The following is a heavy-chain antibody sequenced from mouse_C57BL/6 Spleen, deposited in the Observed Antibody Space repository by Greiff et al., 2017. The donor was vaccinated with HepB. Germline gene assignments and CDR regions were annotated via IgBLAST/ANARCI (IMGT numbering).Heavy chain of an antibody. CDR1: GFTFSSYA. CDR2: ISDGGSYT. CDR3: ASHYSNYEGGAMDY. Sequence: EVQVVESGGGLVKPGGSLKLSCAASGFTFSSYAMSWVRQTPEKRLEWVATISDGGSYTYYPDNVKGRFTISRDNAKNNLYLQMSHLKSEDTAMYYCASHYSNYEGGAMDYWGQGTSVTVSS. J-gene: IGHJ4*01. V-gene: IGHV5-4*01. D-gene: IGHD2-5*01.